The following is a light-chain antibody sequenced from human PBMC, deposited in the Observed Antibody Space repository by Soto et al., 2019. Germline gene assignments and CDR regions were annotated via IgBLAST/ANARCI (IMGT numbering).Light chain of an antibody. J-gene: IGLJ1*01. CDR1: SSDVGAYNY. CDR2: EVR. Sequence: QSVLTQPASVSGSPGQAITISCTGTSSDVGAYNYVSWYQQYAGKAPKLMIYEVRNRPSGVSNRFSGSKSGNTASLTISGLQAEDEADYYCTSYTASTTAVFGTGTKVTVL. CDR3: TSYTASTTAV. V-gene: IGLV2-14*01.